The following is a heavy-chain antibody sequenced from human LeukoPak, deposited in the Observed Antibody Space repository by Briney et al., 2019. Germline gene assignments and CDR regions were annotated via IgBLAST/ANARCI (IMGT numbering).Heavy chain of an antibody. Sequence: PGGSLRLSCAASGFTFDDYAMHWVRQAPGKGLEWVSGISWNSGSIGYADSVKGRFTISRDNAKNSLYLQMNSLRAEDTAVYYCSGGIGWIIDHWGQGTLVTVSS. CDR1: GFTFDDYA. CDR2: ISWNSGSI. CDR3: SGGIGWIIDH. D-gene: IGHD6-19*01. J-gene: IGHJ4*02. V-gene: IGHV3-9*01.